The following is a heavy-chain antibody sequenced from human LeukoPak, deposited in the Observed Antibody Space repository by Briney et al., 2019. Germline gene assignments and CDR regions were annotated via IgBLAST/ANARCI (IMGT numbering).Heavy chain of an antibody. J-gene: IGHJ4*02. CDR1: GGTFSSYA. D-gene: IGHD6-19*01. V-gene: IGHV1-69*13. CDR3: ARGRYSSGLTLDY. CDR2: IIPIFGTA. Sequence: SVMVSCKASGGTFSSYAISWVRQAPGQGLEWMGGIIPIFGTANYAQKFQGRVTITADESTSAAYMELSGLRSEDTAVYYCARGRYSSGLTLDYWGQGTLVTVSS.